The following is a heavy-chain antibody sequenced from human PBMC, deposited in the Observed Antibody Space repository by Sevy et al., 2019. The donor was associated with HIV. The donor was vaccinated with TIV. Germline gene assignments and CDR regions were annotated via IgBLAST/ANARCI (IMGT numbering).Heavy chain of an antibody. CDR3: ARVPTYYYGSGTYFDY. J-gene: IGHJ4*02. V-gene: IGHV1-18*01. CDR2: IGLYNGNA. CDR1: GYNFMSDG. D-gene: IGHD3-10*01. Sequence: ASVKVSCKASGYNFMSDGISWVRQAPGQGLEWVGWIGLYNGNAHSAQKLKDRVTMTADTSTSTAYMELRSLRSDDTAAYYCARVPTYYYGSGTYFDYWGQGTLVTVSS.